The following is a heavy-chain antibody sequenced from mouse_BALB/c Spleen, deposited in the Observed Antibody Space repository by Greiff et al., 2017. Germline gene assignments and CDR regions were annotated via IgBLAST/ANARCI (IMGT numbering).Heavy chain of an antibody. V-gene: IGHV14-3*02. J-gene: IGHJ2*01. CDR2: IDPANGNT. Sequence: EVQVVESGAELVKPGASVKLSCTASGFNIKDTYMHWVKQRPEQGLEWIGRIDPANGNTKYDPKFQGKATITADTSSNTAYLQLSSLTSEDTAVYYCAINPYFDYWGQGTTLTVSS. CDR1: GFNIKDTY. CDR3: AINPYFDY.